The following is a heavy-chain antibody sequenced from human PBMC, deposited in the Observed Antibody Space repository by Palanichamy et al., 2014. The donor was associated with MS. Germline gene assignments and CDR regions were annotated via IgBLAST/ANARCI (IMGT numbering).Heavy chain of an antibody. CDR1: GFTFTNYA. CDR2: ISGSGGST. Sequence: EVQLLESGEAWYSLGGPVRLSCAASGFTFTNYAMSGVRQAPGKGLEWVSVISGSGGSTYYADSVKGRFTISRDNSKNTLYLQMNSLRAEDTAVYYCAKGSTYSGSLVDYWGQGTLVTVSS. J-gene: IGHJ4*02. CDR3: AKGSTYSGSLVDY. V-gene: IGHV3-23*01. D-gene: IGHD1-26*01.